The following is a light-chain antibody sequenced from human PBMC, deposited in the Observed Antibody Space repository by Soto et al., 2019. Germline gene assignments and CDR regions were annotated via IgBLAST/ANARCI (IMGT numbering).Light chain of an antibody. V-gene: IGKV4-1*01. CDR1: QSVLYSSNNKNY. CDR2: WAS. J-gene: IGKJ2*02. Sequence: DIVMTQSPDSLPVSLGERATINCKSSQSVLYSSNNKNYLAWYQQKPGQPPKLLIYWASIRASGVPDRFSGSGSGTYFTLTISSLQAEDVAVYYCQHYYTTPRTFGQGNRLEIK. CDR3: QHYYTTPRT.